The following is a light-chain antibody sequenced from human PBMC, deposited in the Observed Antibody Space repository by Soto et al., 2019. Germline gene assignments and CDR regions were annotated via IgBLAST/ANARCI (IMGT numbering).Light chain of an antibody. J-gene: IGKJ4*01. Sequence: EIVLTQSLATLYLSPGERATLSCRASQSVSSYLAWYQQKPGQAPRLLIYDASNRATGIPARFSGSGSGTDFTLTISSLEPEDFAVYYCQQRSNWPPLTFGGGTKVEIK. V-gene: IGKV3-11*01. CDR1: QSVSSY. CDR3: QQRSNWPPLT. CDR2: DAS.